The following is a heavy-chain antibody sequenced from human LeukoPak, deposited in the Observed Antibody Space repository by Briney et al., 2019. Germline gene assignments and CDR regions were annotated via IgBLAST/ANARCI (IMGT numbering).Heavy chain of an antibody. CDR2: IKQDGSEI. CDR3: TRDPRHFDS. CDR1: GFSFSNYW. Sequence: GGSLRLSCEASGFSFSNYWMSWVRQAPGKGLEWVANIKQDGSEIYYVDSVRGRFTISRDNAKNSLYLQMNSLRAEDTAVYYCTRDPRHFDSCGQGTLVTVSS. D-gene: IGHD6-6*01. J-gene: IGHJ5*01. V-gene: IGHV3-7*01.